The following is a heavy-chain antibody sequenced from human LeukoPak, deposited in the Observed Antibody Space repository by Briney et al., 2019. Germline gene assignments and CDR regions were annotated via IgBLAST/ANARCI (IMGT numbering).Heavy chain of an antibody. CDR1: GYTFTGYY. Sequence: GASVKVSCKASGYTFTGYYMHWVRQAPGQGLEWMGWINPNSGGTNYAQKFQGRVTMTRDTSISTAYMELSRLRSEDTAVYYCAYCSGGSWPGEYFDYWGQGTLVTVSS. D-gene: IGHD2-15*01. J-gene: IGHJ4*02. CDR3: AYCSGGSWPGEYFDY. CDR2: INPNSGGT. V-gene: IGHV1-2*02.